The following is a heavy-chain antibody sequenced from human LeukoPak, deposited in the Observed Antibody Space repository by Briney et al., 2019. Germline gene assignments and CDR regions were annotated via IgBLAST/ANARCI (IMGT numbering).Heavy chain of an antibody. CDR3: ATGVGVDYDILTGYRDVYYYYYMDV. V-gene: IGHV1-2*02. CDR2: INPNSGGT. J-gene: IGHJ6*03. D-gene: IGHD3-9*01. CDR1: GYTFTSYG. Sequence: GASVKVSCKASGYTFTSYGISWVRQAPGQGLEWMGWINPNSGGTNYAQKFQGRVTMTRDTSISTAYMELSRLRSDDTAVYYCATGVGVDYDILTGYRDVYYYYYMDVWGKGTTVTVSS.